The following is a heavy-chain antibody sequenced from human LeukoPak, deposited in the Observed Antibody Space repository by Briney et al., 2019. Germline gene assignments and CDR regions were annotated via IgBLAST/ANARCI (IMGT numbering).Heavy chain of an antibody. CDR3: ARTNYDILTGHYDYYYYGMDV. Sequence: GRSLRLSCAASGFTFSSYSMNWVRQAPGKGLEWVSYISSSSSTIYYADSVKGRFTISRDNAKNSLYLQMNSLRAEDTAVYYCARTNYDILTGHYDYYYYGMDVWGQGTTVTVSS. CDR2: ISSSSSTI. CDR1: GFTFSSYS. J-gene: IGHJ6*02. D-gene: IGHD3-9*01. V-gene: IGHV3-48*01.